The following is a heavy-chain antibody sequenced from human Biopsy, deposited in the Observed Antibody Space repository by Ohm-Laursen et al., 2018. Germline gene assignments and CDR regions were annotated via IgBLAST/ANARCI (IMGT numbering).Heavy chain of an antibody. CDR3: AKDLSVYYYYGIDV. D-gene: IGHD5/OR15-5a*01. Sequence: SLSLSCTASRFTFSTYGMHWVRQAQGKGLEWVAVISFDGSDQKYADSVKGRFTIARDNSKNTLYLQVNSLRAEDTAVYYCAKDLSVYYYYGIDVWGQGTTVTVSS. V-gene: IGHV3-30*18. CDR2: ISFDGSDQ. J-gene: IGHJ6*02. CDR1: RFTFSTYG.